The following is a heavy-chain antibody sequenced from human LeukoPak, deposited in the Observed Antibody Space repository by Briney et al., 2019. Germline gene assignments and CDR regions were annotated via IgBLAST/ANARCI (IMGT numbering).Heavy chain of an antibody. Sequence: SETLSLTCTVSGGSISSYYWSWIRQPPGKGLEWIGYIYYSGSTNYNPSLKSRVTISVDTSKNQFSLKLSSVTAANTAVYYCARGMYYYDPLRAFDIWGQGTMVTVSS. V-gene: IGHV4-59*01. CDR1: GGSISSYY. CDR3: ARGMYYYDPLRAFDI. CDR2: IYYSGST. D-gene: IGHD3-22*01. J-gene: IGHJ3*02.